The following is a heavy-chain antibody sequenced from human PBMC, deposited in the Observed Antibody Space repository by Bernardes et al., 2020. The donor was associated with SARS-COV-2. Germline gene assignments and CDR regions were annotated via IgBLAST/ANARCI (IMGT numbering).Heavy chain of an antibody. J-gene: IGHJ5*02. CDR1: GGSISSYY. D-gene: IGHD3-9*01. CDR2: IYYSGST. Sequence: SETLSLTCTVSGGSISSYYWSWIRQPPGKGLEWIGYIYYSGSTNYNPSLKSRVTISVDTSKNQFSLKLSSVTAADTAVYYCARAYWSYYDILTGYYHWFDPWGQGTLVTVSS. V-gene: IGHV4-59*01. CDR3: ARAYWSYYDILTGYYHWFDP.